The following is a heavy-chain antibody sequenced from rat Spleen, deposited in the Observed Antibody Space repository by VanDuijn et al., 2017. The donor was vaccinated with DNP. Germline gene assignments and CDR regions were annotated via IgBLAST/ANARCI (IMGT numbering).Heavy chain of an antibody. CDR3: ARGGNTPFDY. CDR2: MRYDGDT. J-gene: IGHJ3*01. Sequence: QVQLKESGPGLVQPSQTLSLTCTVSGFSLTTNGVSWVRQPPGKGLEWMGRMRYDGDTYYNSALKSRLSISRDTSKSQVFLEMTSLQTEDIGIYYGARGGNTPFDYWGQGTLVTVSS. V-gene: IGHV2S30*01. D-gene: IGHD1-11*01. CDR1: GFSLTTNG.